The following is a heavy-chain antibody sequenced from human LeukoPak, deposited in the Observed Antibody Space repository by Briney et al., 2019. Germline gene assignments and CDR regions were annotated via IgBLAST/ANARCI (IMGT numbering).Heavy chain of an antibody. D-gene: IGHD3-22*01. CDR3: VKVGYYNDSSGYYLDYFDY. Sequence: HSGGSLRLSCAASGFTFSSYGMSWVRQAPGKGLEWVSAISGGGDSTYYADSVKGRFTISRDNSKNTLYLQMNSLSAEDTAVYYCVKVGYYNDSSGYYLDYFDYWGQGTLVTVSS. J-gene: IGHJ4*02. V-gene: IGHV3-23*01. CDR1: GFTFSSYG. CDR2: ISGGGDST.